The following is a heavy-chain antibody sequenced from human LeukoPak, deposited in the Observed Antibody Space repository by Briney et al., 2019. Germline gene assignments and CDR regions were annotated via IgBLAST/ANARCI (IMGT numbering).Heavy chain of an antibody. J-gene: IGHJ4*02. Sequence: GGSLRLSCAASGFTFSTYAMHWVRQAPGKGLEWVAVIWYDGSNKYYADSVKGRFTISRDNSKNTLYLQMNSLRAEDTAVYYCARVLYSSGWYSLDYWGQGTLVTVSS. CDR3: ARVLYSSGWYSLDY. D-gene: IGHD6-19*01. V-gene: IGHV3-33*08. CDR1: GFTFSTYA. CDR2: IWYDGSNK.